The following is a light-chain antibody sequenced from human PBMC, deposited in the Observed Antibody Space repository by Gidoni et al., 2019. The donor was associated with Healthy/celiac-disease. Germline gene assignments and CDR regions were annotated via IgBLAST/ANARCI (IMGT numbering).Light chain of an antibody. J-gene: IGKJ2*01. CDR3: QQYNNWPRT. Sequence: EIVMTQSPATLSVSPGERPTLSCRASQSVSSNLAWSQQKPGQAPRLLIYGASTRATGIPARFSGSGSGTEFTLTISSLQSEDFAVYYCQQYNNWPRTFGQGTKLEIK. CDR1: QSVSSN. V-gene: IGKV3-15*01. CDR2: GAS.